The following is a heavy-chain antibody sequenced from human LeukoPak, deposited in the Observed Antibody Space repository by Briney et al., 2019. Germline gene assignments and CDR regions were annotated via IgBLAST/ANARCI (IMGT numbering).Heavy chain of an antibody. CDR1: GGSISSSSYY. V-gene: IGHV4-39*01. J-gene: IGHJ4*02. CDR3: ARRGSSSQDY. CDR2: IYYSGST. Sequence: SETLSLTCTVSGGSISSSSYYWGWIRQPPGKGLEWIGSIYYSGSTYYNPSLKSRDTISVDTSKNQFSLKLSSVTAADTAVYYCARRGSSSQDYWGQGTLVTVSS. D-gene: IGHD6-6*01.